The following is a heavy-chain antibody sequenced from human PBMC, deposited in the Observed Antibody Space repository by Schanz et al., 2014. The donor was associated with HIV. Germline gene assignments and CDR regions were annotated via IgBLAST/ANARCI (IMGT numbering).Heavy chain of an antibody. Sequence: QVQLQQWGAGLLNSSETLSLTCAVYGGSLSGYDWNWIRQSPGKGLEWIGEINHSGSTNYNPSLRRRVSISVDTSKRQFSLKLSSVTAADTAVYYCARGTQGEYYDFLTGYYFSSYFDYWGQGTLVTVSS. CDR1: GGSLSGYD. J-gene: IGHJ4*02. V-gene: IGHV4-34*01. D-gene: IGHD3-9*01. CDR2: INHSGST. CDR3: ARGTQGEYYDFLTGYYFSSYFDY.